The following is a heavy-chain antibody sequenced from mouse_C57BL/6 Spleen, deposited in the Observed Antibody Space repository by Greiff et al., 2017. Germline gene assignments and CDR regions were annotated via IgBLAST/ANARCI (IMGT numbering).Heavy chain of an antibody. J-gene: IGHJ1*03. V-gene: IGHV1-76*01. CDR2: IYPGSGNT. D-gene: IGHD1-1*01. CDR3: ARHYYGSSPHWYFDV. Sequence: VQLQQSGAELVRPGASVKLSCKASGYTFTDYYINWVKQSPGQGLEWIARIYPGSGNTYYNEKFKGKATLTAEKSSSTAYMQLSSLTSEASAVYFCARHYYGSSPHWYFDVWGTGTTVTVSS. CDR1: GYTFTDYY.